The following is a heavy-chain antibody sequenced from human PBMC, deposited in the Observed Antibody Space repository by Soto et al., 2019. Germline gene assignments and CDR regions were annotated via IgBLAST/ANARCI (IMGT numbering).Heavy chain of an antibody. CDR1: GGSFSTYY. J-gene: IGHJ3*02. V-gene: IGHV4-34*01. Sequence: QLQQWGAGLLKPSETLSLTCVVSGGSFSTYYYNWIRQSPVKGLEWIGEINHSGSNNYSPSLKSRVTMSLDTSKNQFSLKLTSVTAADTAVYYCARGGINDWQVAFDIWGQGTMVTVSS. D-gene: IGHD3-9*01. CDR3: ARGGINDWQVAFDI. CDR2: INHSGSN.